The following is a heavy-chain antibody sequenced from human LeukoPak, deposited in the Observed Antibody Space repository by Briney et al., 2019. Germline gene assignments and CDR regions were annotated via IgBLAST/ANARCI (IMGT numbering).Heavy chain of an antibody. V-gene: IGHV3-15*01. CDR1: GFTFSNAW. Sequence: GGSLRLSCAASGFTFSNAWMSWVRQAPGKGLEWVGRIKSKTDGGTTDYAAPVKGRFTISRDNSKNTLYLQMNSLRAEDTAVYYCAKDLGVAVQYFQHWGQGALVTVSS. CDR3: AKDLGVAVQYFQH. J-gene: IGHJ1*01. D-gene: IGHD3-16*01. CDR2: IKSKTDGGTT.